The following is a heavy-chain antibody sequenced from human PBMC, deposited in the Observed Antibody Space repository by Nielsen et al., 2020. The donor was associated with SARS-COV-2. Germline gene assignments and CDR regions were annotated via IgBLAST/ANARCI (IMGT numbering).Heavy chain of an antibody. CDR3: ARHGADCSGGSCPPGPDY. Sequence: GEALKISCKGSGDNFPNYWIAWVRQTPGKGLEWMGIIYPGDSDTRYSPSFQGQVTISADKSISTAYLQWSSLKASDTAMYYCARHGADCSGGSCPPGPDYWGQGTLVTVSS. V-gene: IGHV5-51*01. D-gene: IGHD2-15*01. J-gene: IGHJ4*02. CDR1: GDNFPNYW. CDR2: IYPGDSDT.